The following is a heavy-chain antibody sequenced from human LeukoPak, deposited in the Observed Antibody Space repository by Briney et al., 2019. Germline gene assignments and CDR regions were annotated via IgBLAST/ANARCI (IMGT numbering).Heavy chain of an antibody. CDR1: GFTLSTYD. CDR2: NSRDNSPT. D-gene: IGHD5-24*01. CDR3: ALPTILTVMPIYYMDL. J-gene: IGHJ6*03. V-gene: IGHV3-48*01. Sequence: GGSLTRSCEASGFTLSTYDMNWLRQAPGKGLEGVSSNSRDNSPTHYTDSVKGRFTIYSDNGMKSLYLQMDSRRAEDTAVYYCALPTILTVMPIYYMDLWGKGTTVIVSS.